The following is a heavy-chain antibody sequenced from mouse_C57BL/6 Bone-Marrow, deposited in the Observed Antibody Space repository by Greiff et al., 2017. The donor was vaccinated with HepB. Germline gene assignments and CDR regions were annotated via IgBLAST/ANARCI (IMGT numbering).Heavy chain of an antibody. CDR1: GYSITSDY. V-gene: IGHV3-8*01. Sequence: EVKLMESGPGLAKPSQTLSLTCSVTGYSITSDYWNWIRKFPGNKLEYMGYISYSGSTYYNPSLKSRISITRDTSKNQYYLQLNSVTTEDTATYYCAITPPPSHHYYGSSHWYFDVWGTVTTFTVSS. CDR3: AITPPPSHHYYGSSHWYFDV. CDR2: ISYSGST. D-gene: IGHD1-1*01. J-gene: IGHJ1*03.